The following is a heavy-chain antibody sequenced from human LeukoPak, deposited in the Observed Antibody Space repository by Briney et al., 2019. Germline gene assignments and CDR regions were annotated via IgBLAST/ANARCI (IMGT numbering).Heavy chain of an antibody. J-gene: IGHJ4*02. D-gene: IGHD2-21*01. V-gene: IGHV3-53*01. CDR2: MYTGGTT. CDR1: GFSVSYTH. Sequence: PRGSLILSCSASGFSVSYTHMSWVRQAPGRGLEWVSAMYTGGTTYYADSVTGRFTISRDKPKSTLYPQMNSLRVEDTAVYYCAKDEVTSGGGIAGWGQGRLVTVYS. CDR3: AKDEVTSGGGIAG.